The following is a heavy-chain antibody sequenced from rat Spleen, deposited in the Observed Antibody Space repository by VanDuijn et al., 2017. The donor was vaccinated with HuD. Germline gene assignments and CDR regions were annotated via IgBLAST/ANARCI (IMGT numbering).Heavy chain of an antibody. CDR3: ARHNSGYGVMDA. CDR1: GFTFSDYN. V-gene: IGHV5-7*01. Sequence: EVQLVESGGGLVQPGRSLKLSCAASGFTFSDYNMAWVRQAPKKGLEWVATISYDGSRTYYRDSVRGRFTISRDNAENTLSLQMDSLRSEDTATYYCARHNSGYGVMDAWGQGASVTVSS. J-gene: IGHJ4*01. D-gene: IGHD4-3*01. CDR2: ISYDGSRT.